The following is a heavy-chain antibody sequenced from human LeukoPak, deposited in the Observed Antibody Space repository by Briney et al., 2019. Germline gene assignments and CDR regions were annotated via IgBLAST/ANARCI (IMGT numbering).Heavy chain of an antibody. V-gene: IGHV4-61*01. Sequence: SETLSLTCTVSGGPVSSGSYYWSWIRQPPGKGLEWIGYIYYIGSTSYNPSLKSRVTISVDTSKTQFSLKLSSVTAADTAVYYWARKDPSGTYGAFDIWGQGTKVTVSS. J-gene: IGHJ3*02. CDR1: GGPVSSGSYY. D-gene: IGHD3-10*01. CDR3: ARKDPSGTYGAFDI. CDR2: IYYIGST.